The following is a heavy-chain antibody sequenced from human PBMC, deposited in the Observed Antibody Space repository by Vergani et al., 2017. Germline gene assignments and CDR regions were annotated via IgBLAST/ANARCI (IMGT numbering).Heavy chain of an antibody. D-gene: IGHD6-13*01. V-gene: IGHV3-9*01. Sequence: EVQLVESGGGLVQPGRSLRLSCAASGFTFDDYAIHWVLQASGKGLEWVSGINWNSDSIAYADSVKGRFTISRDNAKNSLYLQMNSLRAEDTALYYGVEGIAASGNYWDFDLWGRGTLVTVSS. CDR3: VEGIAASGNYWDFDL. J-gene: IGHJ2*01. CDR1: GFTFDDYA. CDR2: INWNSDSI.